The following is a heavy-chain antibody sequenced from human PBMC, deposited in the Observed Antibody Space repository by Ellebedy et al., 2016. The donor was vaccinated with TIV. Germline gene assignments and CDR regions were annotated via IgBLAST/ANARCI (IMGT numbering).Heavy chain of an antibody. V-gene: IGHV4-59*08. CDR3: ASMNLALFDY. D-gene: IGHD3/OR15-3a*01. CDR2: IYYSGST. J-gene: IGHJ4*02. Sequence: MPSETLSLTCTVSGGSISSYYWSWIRQPPGKGLEWIGYIYYSGSTNYNPSLKSRVTISVDTSKNQFSLKLSSVTAADTAVYYCASMNLALFDYWGQGTLVTVSS. CDR1: GGSISSYY.